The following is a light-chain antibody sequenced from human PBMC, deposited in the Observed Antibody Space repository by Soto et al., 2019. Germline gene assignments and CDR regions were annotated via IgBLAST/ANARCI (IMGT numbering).Light chain of an antibody. CDR2: GAS. Sequence: ESVLTQSPGSLSLSPGERATLSCRASQSFSSSYLAWYQQKPGQAPRLLIYGASSRATGIPDRFSGSGSGTDFTLTISRLEPEDSAVYYCQQYGSSPPGTFGQGTKVDIK. CDR3: QQYGSSPPGT. V-gene: IGKV3-20*01. CDR1: QSFSSSY. J-gene: IGKJ1*01.